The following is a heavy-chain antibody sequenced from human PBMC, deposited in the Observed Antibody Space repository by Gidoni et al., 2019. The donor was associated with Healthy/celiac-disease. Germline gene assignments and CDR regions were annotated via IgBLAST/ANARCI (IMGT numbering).Heavy chain of an antibody. V-gene: IGHV4-39*07. CDR3: ARYTWQQLYNWFDP. CDR2: IYYSGST. Sequence: QLQLQESGPGLVKPSETLSLTCTVSGGSISSSSYYWGWIRQPPGKGLEWIGSIYYSGSTYYNPSLKSRVTISVDTSKNQFSLKLSSVTAADTAVYYCARYTWQQLYNWFDPWGQGTLVTVSS. CDR1: GGSISSSSYY. D-gene: IGHD6-13*01. J-gene: IGHJ5*02.